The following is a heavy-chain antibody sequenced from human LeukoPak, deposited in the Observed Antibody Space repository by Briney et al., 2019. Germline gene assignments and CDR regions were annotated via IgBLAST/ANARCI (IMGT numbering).Heavy chain of an antibody. CDR1: GFTFSSYS. CDR2: ISSSSSYI. J-gene: IGHJ3*02. CDR3: ARGRSSSWYGPDAFDI. D-gene: IGHD6-13*01. Sequence: GGSLRLSCAASGFTFSSYSMNWVRQAPGKGLEWVSSISSSSSYIYYADSVKGRFTISRDNAKNSLYLQMNSLRAEDTAVYYCARGRSSSWYGPDAFDIWGQGTMVTVSS. V-gene: IGHV3-21*01.